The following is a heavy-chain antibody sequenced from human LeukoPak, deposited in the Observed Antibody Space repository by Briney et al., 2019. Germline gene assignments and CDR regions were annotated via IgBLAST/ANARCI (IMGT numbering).Heavy chain of an antibody. V-gene: IGHV4-59*01. D-gene: IGHD3-22*01. J-gene: IGHJ4*02. CDR3: ARDRFDSSGYGYFDY. CDR1: GGSISPYY. CDR2: VYYSGST. Sequence: SETLSLTCTVSGGSISPYYWSWIRQPPGKGLEWIGYVYYSGSTTYNPSLRSRVTISVDTSKNQFSLKLSSVTAADTAVYYCARDRFDSSGYGYFDYWGQGTLVTVSS.